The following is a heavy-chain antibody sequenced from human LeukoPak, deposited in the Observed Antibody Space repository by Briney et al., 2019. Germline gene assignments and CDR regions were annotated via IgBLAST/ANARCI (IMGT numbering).Heavy chain of an antibody. Sequence: SETLSLTCAVYGGSFNGYYWSWIRQPPGKGLEWIGEINHSGSTNYNPSLKSRVTISVDTSKNQFSLKLSSVTAADTAVCYCAREYYYDSSGYYYFDYWGQGTLVTVSS. J-gene: IGHJ4*02. CDR2: INHSGST. CDR3: AREYYYDSSGYYYFDY. CDR1: GGSFNGYY. D-gene: IGHD3-22*01. V-gene: IGHV4-34*01.